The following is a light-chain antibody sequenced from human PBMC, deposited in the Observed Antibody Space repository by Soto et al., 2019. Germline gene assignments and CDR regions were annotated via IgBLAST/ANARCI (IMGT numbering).Light chain of an antibody. CDR3: QSYNTFLSAVV. Sequence: QSVLTQPPSVSGAPGQSVTLSCTGSGANIGTYEVHWYQQVPGIAPRLLIHHNVNRPSGVPDRFSGSKSGTSASLTITGLQAGDEAYYYCQSYNTFLSAVVFGGGTKLTVL. CDR2: HNV. J-gene: IGLJ2*01. CDR1: GANIGTYE. V-gene: IGLV1-40*01.